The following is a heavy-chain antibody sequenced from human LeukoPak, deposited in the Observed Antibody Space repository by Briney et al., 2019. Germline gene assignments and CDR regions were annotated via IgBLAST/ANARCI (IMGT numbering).Heavy chain of an antibody. D-gene: IGHD3-10*01. CDR1: VGFISSSSYY. CDR2: VYYTGIT. Sequence: PSETLSLTCTVSVGFISSSSYYWGWIRQPPGEGLEWIGSVYYTGITYYTPSLKRRVTMSVDTSKNQFSLNLGSVTAADPAVYYCAKHYFRDAFDIWGQGTKVTVSS. J-gene: IGHJ3*02. V-gene: IGHV4-39*01. CDR3: AKHYFRDAFDI.